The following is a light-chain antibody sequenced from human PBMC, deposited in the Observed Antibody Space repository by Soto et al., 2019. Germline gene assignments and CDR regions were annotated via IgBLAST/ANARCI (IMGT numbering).Light chain of an antibody. CDR1: QSISRW. CDR3: QQYYISWS. J-gene: IGKJ1*01. CDR2: DVS. Sequence: DIQMNQSPSSLSASVGDRVTISCRASQSISRWLAWYQQKPGRAPTLLIFDVSILASGVPSRFSGSGSGTEFTLTISSLQPEDFATYSCQQYYISWSFGQGTMVDIK. V-gene: IGKV1-5*01.